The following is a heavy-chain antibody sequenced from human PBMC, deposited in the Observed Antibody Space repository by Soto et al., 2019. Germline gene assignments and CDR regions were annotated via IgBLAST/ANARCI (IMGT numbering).Heavy chain of an antibody. CDR1: GYTFTDYW. V-gene: IGHV5-51*01. CDR2: IYPGDSDT. Sequence: PGESLKLSCKGSGYTFTDYWIGWVRQMPGKGLERMGIIYPGDSDTKYNPSFQGQVTISADKSITTTYLRWTSLKASDTAIYYCAASIFYYGMDVWGQGTTVTVSS. J-gene: IGHJ6*02. CDR3: AASIFYYGMDV.